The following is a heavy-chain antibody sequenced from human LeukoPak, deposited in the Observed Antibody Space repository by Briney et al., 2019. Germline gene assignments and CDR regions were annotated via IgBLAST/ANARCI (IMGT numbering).Heavy chain of an antibody. V-gene: IGHV3-21*01. CDR3: ARASGYTSGWYDDAFDV. CDR1: GFTFSSYS. J-gene: IGHJ3*01. CDR2: ISSSSSYI. D-gene: IGHD6-19*01. Sequence: GGSLRLSCAASGFTFSSYSMNWVRQAPGKGLEWVSSISSSSSYIYYADSVKGRFTISRDNAKNSLYLQMNSLRAEDTAVYYCARASGYTSGWYDDAFDVWGQGTMVTVSS.